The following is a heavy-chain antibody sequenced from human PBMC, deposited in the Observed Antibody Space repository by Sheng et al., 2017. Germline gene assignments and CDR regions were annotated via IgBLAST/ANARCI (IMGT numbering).Heavy chain of an antibody. V-gene: IGHV5-51*01. CDR3: ARRKGGLGDYFFYYGLDV. CDR2: IYPGDSET. J-gene: IGHJ6*02. D-gene: IGHD3-16*01. Sequence: EVQLVQSGAEVKKPGESLKISCQASGYNFIDYWIAWVRQMPGKGLEWMGTIYPGDSETRYSPSYQGQITISADKSISTAYLQWSSLKASDIAIYYCARRKGGLGDYFFYYGLDVWGQGTTV. CDR1: GYNFIDYW.